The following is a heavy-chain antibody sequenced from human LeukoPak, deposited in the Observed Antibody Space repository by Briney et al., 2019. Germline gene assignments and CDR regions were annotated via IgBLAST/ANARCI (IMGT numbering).Heavy chain of an antibody. Sequence: ASVKVSCKASRYTFASYYMHWVRQAPGQGLEWMGIINPSGGSTTYAQKFQGRVTMTRDTSTSTVYMELSSLGSEDTAVYYCARDSTPTYYSGTYYFEYWGQGTLVTVSS. V-gene: IGHV1-46*01. CDR3: ARDSTPTYYSGTYYFEY. J-gene: IGHJ4*02. CDR2: INPSGGST. D-gene: IGHD1-26*01. CDR1: RYTFASYY.